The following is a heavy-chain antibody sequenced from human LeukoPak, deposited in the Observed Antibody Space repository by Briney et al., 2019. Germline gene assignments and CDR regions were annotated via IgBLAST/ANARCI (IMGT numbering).Heavy chain of an antibody. D-gene: IGHD2-8*01. CDR1: GYTFTNYA. CDR2: ISGHNGNT. V-gene: IGHV1-18*01. J-gene: IGHJ4*02. Sequence: ASVKVSCTASGYTFTNYAISWVRQAPGQGLEWMGWISGHNGNTNYAQNLQGRVTMTTDTSTSTAYMELRSLRFDDTAVYYCALISYCTTITCYYLDYWGQGTLVTVSS. CDR3: ALISYCTTITCYYLDY.